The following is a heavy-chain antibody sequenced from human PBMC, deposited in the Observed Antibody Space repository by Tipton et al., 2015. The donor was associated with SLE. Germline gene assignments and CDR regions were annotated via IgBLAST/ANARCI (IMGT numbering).Heavy chain of an antibody. CDR3: ARLPFTGDKYFDY. Sequence: TLSLTCTVSGGSISRHYWSWIRQPPGKGLEWIGFIYYSGSTNYNPSLKSRVTISVDTSKNQFSLKLSSVTAADTAVYYCARLPFTGDKYFDYWGQGTLVTVSS. V-gene: IGHV4-59*11. CDR1: GGSISRHY. J-gene: IGHJ4*02. D-gene: IGHD3-9*01. CDR2: IYYSGST.